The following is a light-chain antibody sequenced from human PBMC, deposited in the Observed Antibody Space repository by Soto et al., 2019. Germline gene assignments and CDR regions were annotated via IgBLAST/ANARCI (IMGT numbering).Light chain of an antibody. CDR3: QQYGSSPS. J-gene: IGKJ4*01. CDR2: GAF. Sequence: EIVITRSPLTLSVSPGERVTLSCRASQSVSSNLAWYQQKPGQAPSLLIYGAFTRATGISDRFSGSGSGTDFTLTISRLEPEDFAVYYCQQYGSSPSFGGGTKVDI. CDR1: QSVSSN. V-gene: IGKV3-20*01.